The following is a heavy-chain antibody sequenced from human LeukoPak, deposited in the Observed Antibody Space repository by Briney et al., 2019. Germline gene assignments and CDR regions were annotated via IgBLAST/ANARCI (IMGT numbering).Heavy chain of an antibody. D-gene: IGHD1-7*01. CDR2: ISYDGSNK. J-gene: IGHJ6*04. CDR3: ARDLTGTTLGDV. Sequence: GGSLRLSCAASGFTFSSYAMHWVRQAPGKGLEWVAVISYDGSNKYYADSVKGRFTISRDNSKNTLYLQMNSLRAEDTAVYYCARDLTGTTLGDVWGKGTTVTVSS. CDR1: GFTFSSYA. V-gene: IGHV3-30-3*01.